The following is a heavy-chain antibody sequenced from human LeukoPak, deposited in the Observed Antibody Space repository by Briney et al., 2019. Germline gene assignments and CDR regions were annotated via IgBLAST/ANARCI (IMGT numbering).Heavy chain of an antibody. CDR3: ARRYYDILTGQNWFDP. J-gene: IGHJ5*02. Sequence: GESLKISFKGSGYSFTSYWIGWVRQMPGKGLGWMGIIYPGDSDTRYSPSFQGQVTISADKSINTPYLQWSSLKASDTAMYYCARRYYDILTGQNWFDPWGQGTLVTVSS. V-gene: IGHV5-51*01. CDR2: IYPGDSDT. D-gene: IGHD3-9*01. CDR1: GYSFTSYW.